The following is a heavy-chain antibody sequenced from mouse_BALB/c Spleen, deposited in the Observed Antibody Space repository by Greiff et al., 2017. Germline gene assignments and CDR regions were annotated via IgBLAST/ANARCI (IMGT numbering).Heavy chain of an antibody. CDR3: ARCPYYRYDGPYYFDY. CDR1: GDSITSGY. J-gene: IGHJ2*01. V-gene: IGHV3-8*02. Sequence: VQLKESGPSLVKPSQTLSLTCSVTGDSITSGYWNWIRKFPGNKLEYMGYISYSGSTYYNPSLKSRISITRDTSKNQYYLQLNSVTTEDTATYYCARCPYYRYDGPYYFDYWGQGTTLTVSS. D-gene: IGHD2-14*01. CDR2: ISYSGST.